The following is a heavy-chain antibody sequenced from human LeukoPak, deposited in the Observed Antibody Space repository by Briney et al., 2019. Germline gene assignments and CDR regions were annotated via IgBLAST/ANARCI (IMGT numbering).Heavy chain of an antibody. V-gene: IGHV1-18*01. Sequence: ASVKVSCKASGYTFISYGISWVRQAPVQGREWMGCISAYNGNTNYAQKLQGRVTMTTDTSTSTAYMELRSLRSDDTAVYYCARDPRRGQQLVHFDYWGQGTLVTVSS. CDR3: ARDPRRGQQLVHFDY. CDR2: ISAYNGNT. J-gene: IGHJ4*02. CDR1: GYTFISYG. D-gene: IGHD6-13*01.